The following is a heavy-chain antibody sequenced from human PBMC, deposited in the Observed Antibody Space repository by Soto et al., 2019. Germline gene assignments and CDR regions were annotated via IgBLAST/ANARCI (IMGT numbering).Heavy chain of an antibody. J-gene: IGHJ6*02. CDR3: ARVDIVVVVAATPPYYYCMDV. CDR1: GGTFSSYA. Sequence: QVQLVQSGAEVKKPGSSVKVSCKASGGTFSSYAISWVRQAPGQGLEWMGGIIPIFGTANYAQKFQGRVTITVDESTSTAYMELSSLRSEDSAVYYCARVDIVVVVAATPPYYYCMDVWGQGTTVTVS. D-gene: IGHD2-15*01. V-gene: IGHV1-69*01. CDR2: IIPIFGTA.